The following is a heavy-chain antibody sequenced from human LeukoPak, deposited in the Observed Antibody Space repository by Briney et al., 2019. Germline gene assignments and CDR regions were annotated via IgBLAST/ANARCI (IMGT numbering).Heavy chain of an antibody. D-gene: IGHD3-9*01. Sequence: SETLSLTCTVSGGSISSYYWSWIRQPSGKGLEWIGYIYYSGSTNYNPSLKSRVTISVDTSKNRFSLKLSSVTAADTAVYYCARQQTDYDILTGYRAPFDYWGQGTLVTVSS. V-gene: IGHV4-59*08. J-gene: IGHJ4*02. CDR2: IYYSGST. CDR1: GGSISSYY. CDR3: ARQQTDYDILTGYRAPFDY.